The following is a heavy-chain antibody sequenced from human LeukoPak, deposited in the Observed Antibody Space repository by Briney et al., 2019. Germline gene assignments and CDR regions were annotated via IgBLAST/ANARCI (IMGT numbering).Heavy chain of an antibody. Sequence: ASVKVSCKASGYTFTSYAMHWVRQAPGQRLEWMGWINAGNGNTKYSQKFQGRVTITRDTSASTAYMELSSLRSEDTAVYYCATDLRLRSSYYYYYGMDVWGKGTTVTVSS. J-gene: IGHJ6*04. V-gene: IGHV1-3*01. CDR1: GYTFTSYA. D-gene: IGHD4-17*01. CDR2: INAGNGNT. CDR3: ATDLRLRSSYYYYYGMDV.